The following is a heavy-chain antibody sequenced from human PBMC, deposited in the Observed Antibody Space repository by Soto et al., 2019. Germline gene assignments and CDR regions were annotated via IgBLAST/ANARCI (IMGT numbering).Heavy chain of an antibody. CDR1: GGSISSYY. CDR3: ARDRGVEWLRDNYYYGMDV. CDR2: IYYSGST. J-gene: IGHJ6*02. V-gene: IGHV4-59*01. D-gene: IGHD5-12*01. Sequence: SETLSLTCTVSGGSISSYYWSWIRQPPGKGLEWIGYIYYSGSTNYNPSLKSRVTISVDTSKNQFSLKLSSVTAADTAVYYCARDRGVEWLRDNYYYGMDVWGQGTTVTVSS.